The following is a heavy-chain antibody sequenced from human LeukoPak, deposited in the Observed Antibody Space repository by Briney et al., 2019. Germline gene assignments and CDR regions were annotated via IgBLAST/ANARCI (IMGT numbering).Heavy chain of an antibody. Sequence: ASVKVSCKASGYTFTDYAIHWLRQAPGQRPEWMGWVNTGNGNTRYSPQFQGRVTITRDTSASTAYKELSSLRSEDRGIYYCARGRGTPASSNRDFYFYYYMDVWGKGTTVTVAS. CDR3: ARGRGTPASSNRDFYFYYYMDV. V-gene: IGHV1-3*03. J-gene: IGHJ6*03. D-gene: IGHD6-13*01. CDR1: GYTFTDYA. CDR2: VNTGNGNT.